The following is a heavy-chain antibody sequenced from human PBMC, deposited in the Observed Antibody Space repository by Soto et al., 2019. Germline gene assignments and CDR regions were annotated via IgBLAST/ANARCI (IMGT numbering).Heavy chain of an antibody. D-gene: IGHD3-3*01. V-gene: IGHV3-30*18. J-gene: IGHJ3*02. CDR1: EFTFRSYG. CDR3: AKDRAFWSGIIDALDI. CDR2: ISYDGTNK. Sequence: PGGCMRLSCAASEFTFRSYGVRWVRQAPGKGLEWLSVISYDGTNKYYTDSVKGRFTISRDNSKNTLYLQMNTLRGEDTAVYYFAKDRAFWSGIIDALDIWGQGTLLTVSS.